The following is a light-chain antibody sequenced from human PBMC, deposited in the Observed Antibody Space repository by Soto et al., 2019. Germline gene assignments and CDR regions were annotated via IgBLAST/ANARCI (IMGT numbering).Light chain of an antibody. Sequence: NFMLTQPHSVSESPGKTVTISCTGSSSSIASNYVQWYQQRPGSAPTTVIYEDNQRPSGVPDRFSGSIDSSSNSASLTISGLKTEDEADYYCQSYDSSNYVFGTGTKVTVL. V-gene: IGLV6-57*02. CDR1: SSSIASNY. J-gene: IGLJ1*01. CDR2: EDN. CDR3: QSYDSSNYV.